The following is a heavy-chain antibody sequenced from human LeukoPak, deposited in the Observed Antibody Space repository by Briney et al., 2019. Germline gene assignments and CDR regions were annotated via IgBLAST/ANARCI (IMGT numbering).Heavy chain of an antibody. V-gene: IGHV4-38-2*01. J-gene: IGHJ4*02. D-gene: IGHD6-19*01. CDR2: IYHSGST. Sequence: SETLSLTCAVSGYSISSGYYWGWIRQPPGKGLEWIGSIYHSGSTYYNPSLKSRVTISVDTSKNQFSLKLSSVTAADTAVYYCALPSVAGYYFDYWGQGTLVTVSP. CDR1: GYSISSGYY. CDR3: ALPSVAGYYFDY.